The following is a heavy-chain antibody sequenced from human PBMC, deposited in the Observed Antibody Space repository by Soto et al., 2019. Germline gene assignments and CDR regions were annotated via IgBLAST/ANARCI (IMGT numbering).Heavy chain of an antibody. D-gene: IGHD6-13*01. V-gene: IGHV3-21*01. CDR3: ARDYLPGVSSSWY. CDR2: ISSSSSYI. Sequence: EVQLVESGGGLVKPGGSLRLSCAASGFTFSSYSMNWVRQAPGKGLEWVSSISSSSSYIYYADSVKGRFTISRDNAKNSLYLQMNSLRAEDTAVYYCARDYLPGVSSSWYWGQGTLVTVSS. J-gene: IGHJ4*02. CDR1: GFTFSSYS.